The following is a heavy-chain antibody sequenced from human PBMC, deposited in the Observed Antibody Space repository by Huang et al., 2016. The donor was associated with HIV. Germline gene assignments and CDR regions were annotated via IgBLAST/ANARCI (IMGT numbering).Heavy chain of an antibody. CDR3: ARARGYYDSSVSYYFDY. J-gene: IGHJ4*02. V-gene: IGHV1-69*13. CDR2: VIPIFGTT. CDR1: GGTFSSDA. Sequence: QVQLVQSGAEVKKPGSSVKVSCKASGGTFSSDAISWVRQAPGQGLEWRGGVIPIFGTTNYAQKCQGRVTITSDESTSTAYMELSSLRSEDTAVYYCARARGYYDSSVSYYFDYWGQGTLVTVSS. D-gene: IGHD3-22*01.